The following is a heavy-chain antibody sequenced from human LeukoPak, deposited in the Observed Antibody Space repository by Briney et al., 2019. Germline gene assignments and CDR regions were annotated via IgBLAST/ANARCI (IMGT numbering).Heavy chain of an antibody. Sequence: ASVKVSCKASGFTFTSSAMQWVRQARGQRLERIGWIVVGSGNTNYAQKFQERVTITRDMSTSTAYMELSSLRSEDTAVYYCAARYYYDISGYYSSWAPPRGWFDPWGQGTLVTVSS. D-gene: IGHD3-22*01. CDR2: IVVGSGNT. J-gene: IGHJ5*02. V-gene: IGHV1-58*02. CDR1: GFTFTSSA. CDR3: AARYYYDISGYYSSWAPPRGWFDP.